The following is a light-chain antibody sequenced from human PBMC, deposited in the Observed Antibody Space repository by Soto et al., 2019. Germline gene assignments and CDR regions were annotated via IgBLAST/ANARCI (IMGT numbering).Light chain of an antibody. CDR1: QSLLDSDGETY. CDR2: KTS. V-gene: IGKV2-24*01. Sequence: EIVMTQTPLSSPVTLGQPASISCRSSQSLLDSDGETYLSWLQQRPGQPPRLLIYKTSSRFSGVPDGFSGSGAGTDFTLKISRVEVEDVGVYYCMQATQFPHTFGQGTKLEI. J-gene: IGKJ2*01. CDR3: MQATQFPHT.